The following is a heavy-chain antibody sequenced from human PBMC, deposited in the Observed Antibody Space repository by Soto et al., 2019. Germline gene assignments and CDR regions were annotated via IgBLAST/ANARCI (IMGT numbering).Heavy chain of an antibody. V-gene: IGHV3-48*03. J-gene: IGHJ6*02. CDR1: GFTFSSYE. CDR3: ERDAVRGGGGRGDYYYYGMDV. D-gene: IGHD3-16*01. CDR2: ISSSGSTI. Sequence: PGGSLRLSCAASGFTFSSYEMNWVRQAPGKGLEWVSYISSSGSTIYYADSVKGRFTISRDNAKNSLYLQMNSLRAEDTAVYYCERDAVRGGGGRGDYYYYGMDVWGQGTTVTVSS.